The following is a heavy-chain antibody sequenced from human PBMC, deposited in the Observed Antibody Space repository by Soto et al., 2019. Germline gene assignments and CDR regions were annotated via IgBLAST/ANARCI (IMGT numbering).Heavy chain of an antibody. D-gene: IGHD2-15*01. CDR1: GYTFTSYD. Sequence: ASVKVSCKASGYTFTSYDINWVRQATGQGLEWMGWMNPNSGNTGYAQKFQGRVTMTRNTSISTAYMELSSLRSEDTAVYYCARARGYCSGGSCRKGYDYWGQGTLVTVSS. J-gene: IGHJ4*02. V-gene: IGHV1-8*01. CDR2: MNPNSGNT. CDR3: ARARGYCSGGSCRKGYDY.